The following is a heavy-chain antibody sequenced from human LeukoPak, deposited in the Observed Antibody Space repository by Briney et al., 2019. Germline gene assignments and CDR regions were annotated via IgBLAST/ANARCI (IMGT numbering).Heavy chain of an antibody. V-gene: IGHV3-23*01. CDR2: ISGSGGST. D-gene: IGHD3-22*01. CDR1: GFTFSNYA. Sequence: PGGSLRLSCAASGFTFSNYAMSWVRQAPGKGLEWVSGISGSGGSTYYADSVKGRLTISRDNSKNTLYLQMDSLRAEDTAVYYCAKVGIRISLIVVVFTTADDWYFYLWGRGTLVTVSS. CDR3: AKVGIRISLIVVVFTTADDWYFYL. J-gene: IGHJ2*01.